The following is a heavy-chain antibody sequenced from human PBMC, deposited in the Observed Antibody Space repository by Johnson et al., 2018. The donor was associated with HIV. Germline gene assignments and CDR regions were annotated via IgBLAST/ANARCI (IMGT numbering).Heavy chain of an antibody. Sequence: QVQLVESGGGVVQPGGSLRLSCAASGFTFSTYGMHWVRQAPGKGLEWVAFLRYDGNNKYYADSVKGRFTISRDNSKNTLYLQMNSLRPEDTAGYYCAKDGQRGRAMIVARLGAFDIWGKGTMVTVSS. D-gene: IGHD3-22*01. CDR3: AKDGQRGRAMIVARLGAFDI. CDR1: GFTFSTYG. V-gene: IGHV3-30*02. CDR2: LRYDGNNK. J-gene: IGHJ3*02.